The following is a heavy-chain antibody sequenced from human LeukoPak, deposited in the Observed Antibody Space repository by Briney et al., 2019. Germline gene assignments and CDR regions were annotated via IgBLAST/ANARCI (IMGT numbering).Heavy chain of an antibody. CDR2: IRSKTEGETK. CDR1: RITFRNAW. Sequence: GGSLRLSCAVSRITFRNAWMSCVRQAPGKGLEWVARIRSKTEGETKEYAASVKGRFIISRDDSRSRLYLQINSLKTEDTAVYYCATGVVTGTSRWGQGALVTVSS. J-gene: IGHJ4*02. CDR3: ATGVVTGTSR. V-gene: IGHV3-15*01. D-gene: IGHD1-1*01.